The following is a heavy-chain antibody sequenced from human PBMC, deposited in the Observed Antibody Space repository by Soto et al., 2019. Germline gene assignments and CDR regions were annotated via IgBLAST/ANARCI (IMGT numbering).Heavy chain of an antibody. CDR2: IRSKANSYAT. V-gene: IGHV3-73*02. CDR3: TRRDSSGYYYYYGMDV. Sequence: EVQLVESGGGLVQPGGSLKLSCAASGFTFSGSAMHWVRQASGKGLEWVGRIRSKANSYATAYAASVQGRFTISRDDSKNTAYLQMNSLKTEDTAVYYWTRRDSSGYYYYYGMDVWGQGTTVTVS. J-gene: IGHJ6*02. D-gene: IGHD3-22*01. CDR1: GFTFSGSA.